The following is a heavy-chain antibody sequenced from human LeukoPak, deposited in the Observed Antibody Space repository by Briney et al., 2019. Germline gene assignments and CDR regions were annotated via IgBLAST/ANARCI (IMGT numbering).Heavy chain of an antibody. Sequence: RPGGSLRLSCAASGFTFSDYYMSWIRQAPGKGLEWVSYISSSGGTIYYADSVKGRFTISRDNAKNSLYLQMNSLRAEDTAVYYCATSQYGSGSYYNDIDAFDIWGQGTMVTVSS. V-gene: IGHV3-11*01. J-gene: IGHJ3*02. CDR1: GFTFSDYY. D-gene: IGHD3-10*01. CDR3: ATSQYGSGSYYNDIDAFDI. CDR2: ISSSGGTI.